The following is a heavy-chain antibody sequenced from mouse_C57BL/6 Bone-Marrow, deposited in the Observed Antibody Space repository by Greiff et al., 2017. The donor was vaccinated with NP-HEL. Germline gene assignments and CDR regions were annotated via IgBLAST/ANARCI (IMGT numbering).Heavy chain of an antibody. J-gene: IGHJ3*01. Sequence: EVQLVESGAELVKPGASVKLSCTASGFNIKDYYMHWVKQRTEQGLEWIGRIDPEDGETKYAPKFLGKATIISDTSTNPAYLQLSSLTSEDTAVYYCARGHYDYGAWFAYWGQGTLVTVSA. CDR1: GFNIKDYY. CDR3: ARGHYDYGAWFAY. CDR2: IDPEDGET. V-gene: IGHV14-2*01. D-gene: IGHD2-4*01.